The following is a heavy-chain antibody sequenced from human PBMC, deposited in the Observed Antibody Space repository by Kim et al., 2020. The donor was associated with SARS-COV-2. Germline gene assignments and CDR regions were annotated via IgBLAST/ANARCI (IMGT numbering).Heavy chain of an antibody. CDR1: GFTFSSYA. V-gene: IGHV3-23*01. D-gene: IGHD1-1*01. Sequence: GGSLRLSCAASGFTFSSYAMTWVRQAPGKGLEWVATISGSGGLTYYADSVKDRFTISRDISENTLYLQMNSLRAEDTAVYYCATDPTTFSPYYFDYWGQ. J-gene: IGHJ4*02. CDR3: ATDPTTFSPYYFDY. CDR2: ISGSGGLT.